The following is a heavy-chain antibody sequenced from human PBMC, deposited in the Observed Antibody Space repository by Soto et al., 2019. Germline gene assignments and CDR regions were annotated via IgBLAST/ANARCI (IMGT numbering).Heavy chain of an antibody. J-gene: IGHJ5*02. CDR2: FYYDGRT. CDR1: GASFSGANYY. Sequence: PSETLSLTCIVSGASFSGANYYWVWIRQPPGEGLEWIGSFYYDGRTYYNASLKSRVTISVDTSKNHFSLMLTSVTAADTAVYDSEIRSHIVVAPTWGQGTLVTVSS. D-gene: IGHD2-21*01. V-gene: IGHV4-39*02. CDR3: EIRSHIVVAPT.